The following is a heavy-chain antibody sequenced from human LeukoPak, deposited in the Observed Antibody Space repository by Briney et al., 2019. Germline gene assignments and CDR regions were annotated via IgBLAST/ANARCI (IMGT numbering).Heavy chain of an antibody. CDR1: GDSISSYY. V-gene: IGHV4-59*08. J-gene: IGHJ4*02. CDR2: IYSSGST. CDR3: ARHSLRFLEWAPFDY. D-gene: IGHD3-3*01. Sequence: PSETLSLTCTVSGDSISSYYWSCIRQPPGKGLEWVGFIYSSGSTSYNPSLKSRLTISVDTSKNLFSLRLSSVTAADTAVYYCARHSLRFLEWAPFDYWGQGTLVTVSS.